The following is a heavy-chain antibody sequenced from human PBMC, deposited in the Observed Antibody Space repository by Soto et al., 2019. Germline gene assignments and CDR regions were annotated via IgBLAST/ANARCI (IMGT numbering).Heavy chain of an antibody. CDR3: ARDPSPPYCSSTSCRGGFDP. Sequence: GGSLRLSCAASGFAFSPYGMHWVRQAPGKGLEWVAVIWYDGSNKYYADPVKGRFTISRDNSNNTLYLQMNSLRAEDTAVYYCARDPSPPYCSSTSCRGGFDPWGQGALVTVSS. CDR2: IWYDGSNK. CDR1: GFAFSPYG. D-gene: IGHD2-2*01. V-gene: IGHV3-33*01. J-gene: IGHJ5*02.